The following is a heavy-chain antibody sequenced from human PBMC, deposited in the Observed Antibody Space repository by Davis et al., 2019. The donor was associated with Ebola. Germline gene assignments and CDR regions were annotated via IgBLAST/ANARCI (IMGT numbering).Heavy chain of an antibody. CDR1: GGSFSGYY. CDR3: AREWGSAVPMDV. J-gene: IGHJ6*03. CDR2: INHSGST. Sequence: PSETLSLTCAVYGGSFSGYYWSWIRQPPGKGLEWIGEINHSGSTNYNPSLKSRVTISVDTSKNQFSLKLSSVTAADTAVYYCAREWGSAVPMDVWGKGTTVTVSS. D-gene: IGHD3-10*01. V-gene: IGHV4-34*01.